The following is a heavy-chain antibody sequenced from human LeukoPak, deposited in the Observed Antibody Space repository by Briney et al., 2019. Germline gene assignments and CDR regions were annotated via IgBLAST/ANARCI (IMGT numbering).Heavy chain of an antibody. CDR3: TRKDACLNPFDF. V-gene: IGHV3-23*01. CDR2: NSSGGGDT. Sequence: GGSLRLSCAASGFTFSNYAMSWVRQAPGKGLEWVSGNSSGGGDTPYADSVKGRFTISRDNLRNTLFLQMNSLRAEDTAIYYCTRKDACLNPFDFWGQGTLVTVSS. CDR1: GFTFSNYA. J-gene: IGHJ4*02.